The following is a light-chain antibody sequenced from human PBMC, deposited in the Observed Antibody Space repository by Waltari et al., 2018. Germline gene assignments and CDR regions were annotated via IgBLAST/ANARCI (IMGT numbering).Light chain of an antibody. J-gene: IGKJ5*01. V-gene: IGKV1-33*01. CDR2: DAI. CDR1: QDISNY. Sequence: DIQMTQSPSSLSASVGDRVTITCQASQDISNYLNWYQQKPGKHPKHLIYDAIKLETVVXXXXXXXGXXXXXXXXXSSLQPEDIATYYCQQYDNLTFGQGTRLEIK. CDR3: QQYDNLT.